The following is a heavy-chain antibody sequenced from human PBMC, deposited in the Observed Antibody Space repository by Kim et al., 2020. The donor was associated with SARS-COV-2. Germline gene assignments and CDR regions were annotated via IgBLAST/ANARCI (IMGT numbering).Heavy chain of an antibody. CDR2: IYPADSDT. Sequence: GESLKISCKASGYSFTSYWIGWVRQMPGKGLEWMGIIYPADSDTRYRPSFQGQVTISADKSISTAYLQWTSLKASDTAMYYCASAYYYDTTVYNPYAFY. V-gene: IGHV5-51*01. CDR3: ASAYYYDTTVYNPYAFY. D-gene: IGHD3-22*01. J-gene: IGHJ3*02. CDR1: GYSFTSYW.